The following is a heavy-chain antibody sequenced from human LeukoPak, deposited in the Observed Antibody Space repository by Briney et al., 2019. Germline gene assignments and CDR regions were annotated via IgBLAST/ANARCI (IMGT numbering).Heavy chain of an antibody. Sequence: SETLSLTCAVYGGSFSGYYWSWIRQPPGKGLEWIGEINHSGSTNYNPSLKSRVTMSVDTSKNQFSLKLSSVTAADTAVYYCARHVRKRGIAVAGTPGWFDPWGQGTLVTVSS. D-gene: IGHD6-19*01. J-gene: IGHJ5*02. CDR1: GGSFSGYY. CDR3: ARHVRKRGIAVAGTPGWFDP. V-gene: IGHV4-34*01. CDR2: INHSGST.